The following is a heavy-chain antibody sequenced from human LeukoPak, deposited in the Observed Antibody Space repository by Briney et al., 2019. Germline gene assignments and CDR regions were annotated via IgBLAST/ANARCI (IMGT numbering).Heavy chain of an antibody. Sequence: SETLSLTCTVSGVSNNTYYWRWLRQPPGKGLEWIGFIYYSGNTNYNPSLKSRVTISVDTSKNQFSLKLSSVTAADTAVYYCARAYTSWSCDYWGQGTLVTVSS. CDR2: IYYSGNT. V-gene: IGHV4-59*01. CDR1: GVSNNTYY. D-gene: IGHD2-2*02. CDR3: ARAYTSWSCDY. J-gene: IGHJ4*02.